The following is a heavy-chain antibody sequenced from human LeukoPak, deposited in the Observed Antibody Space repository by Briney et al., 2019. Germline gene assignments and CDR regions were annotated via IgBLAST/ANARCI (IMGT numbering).Heavy chain of an antibody. V-gene: IGHV1-2*06. Sequence: ASVKVSCKASGYTFTSYDINWVRQAPGQGLEWMGRINPNSGGTNYAQNFQGRVTMTRDTSISTAYMELSRLRSDDTAVYYCARDYSSGWYGDYWGQGTLVTVSS. CDR3: ARDYSSGWYGDY. D-gene: IGHD6-19*01. J-gene: IGHJ4*02. CDR1: GYTFTSYD. CDR2: INPNSGGT.